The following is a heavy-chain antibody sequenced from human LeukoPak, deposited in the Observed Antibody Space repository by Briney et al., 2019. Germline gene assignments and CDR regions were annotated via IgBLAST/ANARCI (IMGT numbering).Heavy chain of an antibody. D-gene: IGHD3-22*01. CDR1: GFTFSTYW. V-gene: IGHV3-74*01. Sequence: GGSLRPSCAASGFTFSTYWMHWVRQAPGKGLVWVSRIKSDGSTNYADSVKGRFTISRDNAKNTVSLQMNSLRPEDTGVYYCARAPSEIGGYYPEYFRHWGQGTLVTVSS. J-gene: IGHJ1*01. CDR2: IKSDGST. CDR3: ARAPSEIGGYYPEYFRH.